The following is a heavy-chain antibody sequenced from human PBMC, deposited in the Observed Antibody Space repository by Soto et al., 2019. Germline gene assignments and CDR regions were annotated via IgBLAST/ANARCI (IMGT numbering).Heavy chain of an antibody. CDR2: IIPIFITP. Sequence: SVKVSCKASGGTFSNYAISWVRQAPGQGLEWMGGIIPIFITPNYAHEFRGRVTITADESTSTAYMELSSLRDEDTAVYYCAKGVYSSSLTTWFDPWGQGTLVTVSS. V-gene: IGHV1-69*13. CDR1: GGTFSNYA. J-gene: IGHJ5*02. D-gene: IGHD6-13*01. CDR3: AKGVYSSSLTTWFDP.